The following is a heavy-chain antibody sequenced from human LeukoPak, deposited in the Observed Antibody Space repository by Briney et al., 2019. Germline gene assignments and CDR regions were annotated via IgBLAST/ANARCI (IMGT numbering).Heavy chain of an antibody. V-gene: IGHV1-69*05. J-gene: IGHJ4*02. D-gene: IGHD4-17*01. CDR2: IIPIFGTA. CDR1: GGTFSSYA. CDR3: ASMRAMDYGDLSDY. Sequence: ASVKVSCKASGGTFSSYAISWVRQAPGQGLEWMGRIIPIFGTANYAQKFQGRVTITTDEPTSTAYMELSSLRSEDTAVYYCASMRAMDYGDLSDYWGQGTLVTVSS.